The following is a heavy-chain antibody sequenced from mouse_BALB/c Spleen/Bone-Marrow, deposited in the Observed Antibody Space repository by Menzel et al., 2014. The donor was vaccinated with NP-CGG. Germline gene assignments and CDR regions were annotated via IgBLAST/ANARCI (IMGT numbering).Heavy chain of an antibody. J-gene: IGHJ3*01. CDR2: TDPANGNT. Sequence: EVKLQESGAELVKPGASVKLSCTASGFNIKDTYMHWVKQRPEQGLEWIGRTDPANGNTKYDPKFQGKATITADTSSNTAYLQLSSLTSEDTAVYYCARIHYYGRAWFAYWGQGTLVTVSA. V-gene: IGHV14-3*02. CDR1: GFNIKDTY. D-gene: IGHD1-2*01. CDR3: ARIHYYGRAWFAY.